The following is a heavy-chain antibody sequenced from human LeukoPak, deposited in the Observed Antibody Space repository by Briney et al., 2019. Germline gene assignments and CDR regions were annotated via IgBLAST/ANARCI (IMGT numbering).Heavy chain of an antibody. CDR1: GFTFTIYG. V-gene: IGHV3-48*01. J-gene: IGHJ4*02. CDR3: ARGGAARPDY. CDR2: ISSSSSII. D-gene: IGHD6-6*01. Sequence: GGSLRLSCADSGFTFTIYGMDWVRQAPGKGLEWVSYISSSSSIINYADSVKGRFTISRDNAKNSLYLQMKSLRVEDTAVYYCARGGAARPDYWGQGTLVTVSS.